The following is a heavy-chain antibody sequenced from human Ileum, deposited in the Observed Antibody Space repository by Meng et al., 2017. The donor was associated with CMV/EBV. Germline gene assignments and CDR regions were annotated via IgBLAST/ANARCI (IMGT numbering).Heavy chain of an antibody. V-gene: IGHV1-2*02. CDR2: INPKSGDT. D-gene: IGHD3-16*01. J-gene: IGHJ4*02. Sequence: ASVKVSCKASGYTFTGYYLHWVRQAPGQGLEGMGWINPKSGDTKYPQKFQDRVTMTRDTSINTAYLEVSTLTSDDTAVYYCARRSLTSLGGWGQGTLVTVSS. CDR3: ARRSLTSLGG. CDR1: GYTFTGYY.